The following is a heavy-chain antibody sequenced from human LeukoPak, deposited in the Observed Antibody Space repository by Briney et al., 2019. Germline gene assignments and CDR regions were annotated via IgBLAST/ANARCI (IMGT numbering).Heavy chain of an antibody. Sequence: GASVKVSCKASGCTFTGYYMHWVRQAPGQGLEWMGRINPNSGGTNYAQKFQGRVTMTRDTSISTAYMELSRLRSDDTAVYYCARTYYYDSSGYPDYWGQGTLVTVSS. V-gene: IGHV1-2*06. CDR3: ARTYYYDSSGYPDY. CDR2: INPNSGGT. CDR1: GCTFTGYY. J-gene: IGHJ4*02. D-gene: IGHD3-22*01.